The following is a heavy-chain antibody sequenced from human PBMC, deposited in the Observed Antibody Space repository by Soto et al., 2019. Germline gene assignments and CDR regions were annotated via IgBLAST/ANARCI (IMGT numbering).Heavy chain of an antibody. J-gene: IGHJ4*02. Sequence: EVQLVESGGGLVQPGASLRLSCAASGVTVSNNYMSWVRQAPGKGLEWVSVIYSVGSTSYADSVKGRFTISRDNSKNMVYLQMNSLRAEDTAVYSCARNRPETKYGYWGQGTLVTVSS. D-gene: IGHD4-17*01. CDR3: ARNRPETKYGY. V-gene: IGHV3-66*01. CDR2: IYSVGST. CDR1: GVTVSNNY.